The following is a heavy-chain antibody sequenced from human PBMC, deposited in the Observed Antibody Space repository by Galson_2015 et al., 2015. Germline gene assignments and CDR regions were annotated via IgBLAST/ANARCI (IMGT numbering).Heavy chain of an antibody. CDR1: GDSVSSHSAA. Sequence: CAISGDSVSSHSAAWNWIRQSPSRGLERLGRTSYRSKWYNNYALFVKSRITINPDTSKNQFSLQLNSVIPEDTAVHYCARDAGPNWDDFDYWGQGTQVTVSS. CDR2: TSYRSKWYN. J-gene: IGHJ4*02. D-gene: IGHD7-27*01. V-gene: IGHV6-1*01. CDR3: ARDAGPNWDDFDY.